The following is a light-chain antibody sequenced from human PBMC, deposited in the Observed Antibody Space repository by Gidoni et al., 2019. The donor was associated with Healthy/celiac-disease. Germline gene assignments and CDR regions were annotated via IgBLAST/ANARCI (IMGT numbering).Light chain of an antibody. V-gene: IGKV2-28*01. J-gene: IGKJ2*01. Sequence: IVMTQSPLSLPVTPGEPASISCRSSKSLLHSNGYNELDWYLQKPGQSPQLLIYLGSNRASGVPDRFSGSGSGTDFTLKISRVEAEDVGVYYCMQALQTPYTFGQGTKLEIK. CDR3: MQALQTPYT. CDR2: LGS. CDR1: KSLLHSNGYNE.